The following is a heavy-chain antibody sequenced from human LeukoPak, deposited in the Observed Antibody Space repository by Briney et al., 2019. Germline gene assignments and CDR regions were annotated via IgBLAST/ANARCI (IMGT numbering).Heavy chain of an antibody. CDR3: AREGGYCSGGSCRFFDY. V-gene: IGHV3-21*06. CDR2: ISPSSSYI. CDR1: GFTFSSSS. Sequence: GGSLRLSCAASGFTFSSSSLNWVRQAPGKGLEFVSSISPSSSYIYYADSVKGRFTISRDDAKNSLFLQMNSLRAEDTAVYYCAREGGYCSGGSCRFFDYWGQGTLVTVSS. J-gene: IGHJ4*02. D-gene: IGHD2-15*01.